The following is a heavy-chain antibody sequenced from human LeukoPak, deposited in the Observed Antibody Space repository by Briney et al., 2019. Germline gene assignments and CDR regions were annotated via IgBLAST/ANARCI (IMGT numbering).Heavy chain of an antibody. CDR3: ARDPYSGSYGNYYYYFMDV. CDR2: ITSGSSYI. J-gene: IGHJ6*03. CDR1: GFTFSDYY. V-gene: IGHV3-11*06. D-gene: IGHD1-26*01. Sequence: GGSLRLSCAASGFTFSDYYMTWIRHAPGKGLEWVSSITSGSSYIYYADSVKGRFTISRDNAKNSLYLQMNSLRAEDTAVYYCARDPYSGSYGNYYYYFMDVWGKGTTVTISS.